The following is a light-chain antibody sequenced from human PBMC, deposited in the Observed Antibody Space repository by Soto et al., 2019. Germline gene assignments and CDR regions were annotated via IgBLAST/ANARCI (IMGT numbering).Light chain of an antibody. Sequence: EIVLTQFPGALSLSPGEKATLFCRGSQSVRSSYLAWYQQKPGQAPRLLISGVYSRAAGIPDRFSGSGAGTDFTLTISRLEPEDFAVYYCQQYDTSPRTFGQGTKVDIK. CDR1: QSVRSSY. V-gene: IGKV3-20*01. J-gene: IGKJ1*01. CDR3: QQYDTSPRT. CDR2: GVY.